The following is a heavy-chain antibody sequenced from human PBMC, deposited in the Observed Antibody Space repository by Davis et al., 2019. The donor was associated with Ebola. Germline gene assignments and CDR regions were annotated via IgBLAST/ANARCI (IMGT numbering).Heavy chain of an antibody. CDR3: TRGGIGSTWYDEVDY. CDR2: LSSSSRYI. Sequence: GGSLRLSCAPPELIFSNYAMNWVRQAPGKRLEPVQSLSSSSRYIYYADSVKGRFTISRDNAKNSLYQQMNSLSAEDTCVYYCTRGGIGSTWYDEVDYWGRGTLVTVSS. D-gene: IGHD6-13*01. CDR1: ELIFSNYA. J-gene: IGHJ4*02. V-gene: IGHV3-21*01.